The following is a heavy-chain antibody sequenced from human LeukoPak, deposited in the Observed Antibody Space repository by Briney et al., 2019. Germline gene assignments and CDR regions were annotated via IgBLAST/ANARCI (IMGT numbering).Heavy chain of an antibody. J-gene: IGHJ4*02. D-gene: IGHD3-22*01. CDR1: GGTFSSYA. CDR2: IIPIFGTA. V-gene: IGHV1-69*05. CDR3: ARFQDYYDSSGYYHPPDY. Sequence: SVKVSCKASGGTFSSYAISWVRQAPGQGLEWMGGIIPIFGTANYAQKLQGRVTMTTDTSTSTAYMELRSLRSDDTAVYYCARFQDYYDSSGYYHPPDYWGQGTLVTVSS.